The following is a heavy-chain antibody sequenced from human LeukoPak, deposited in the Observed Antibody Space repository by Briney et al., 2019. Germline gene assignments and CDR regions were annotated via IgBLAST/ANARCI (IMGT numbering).Heavy chain of an antibody. CDR1: GFTFSTYW. V-gene: IGHV3-7*04. Sequence: PGGSLRLSCAASGFTFSTYWMRWVRQAPGKGLEWVANIKQDGSEKYYVDSVKGRFTISRDNAKNSLYLQMNSLRAEDTAVYYCARGVGARDAFDIWGQGTMVTVSS. CDR3: ARGVGARDAFDI. CDR2: IKQDGSEK. J-gene: IGHJ3*02. D-gene: IGHD1-26*01.